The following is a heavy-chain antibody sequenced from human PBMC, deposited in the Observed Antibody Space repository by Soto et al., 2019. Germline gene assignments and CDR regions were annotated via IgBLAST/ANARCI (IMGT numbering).Heavy chain of an antibody. Sequence: QVQLQQSGPGLVKPSETLSLTCTVSGGSINPYYWSWIRQPPGKGLEWIGSIYYRGSANNNPSLKSRLTIAVDTSNNQFSLKLNSVTAADTALYYGVRANYFDFWGQGTLVTVSS. V-gene: IGHV4-59*01. CDR3: VRANYFDF. J-gene: IGHJ4*02. CDR2: IYYRGSA. CDR1: GGSINPYY.